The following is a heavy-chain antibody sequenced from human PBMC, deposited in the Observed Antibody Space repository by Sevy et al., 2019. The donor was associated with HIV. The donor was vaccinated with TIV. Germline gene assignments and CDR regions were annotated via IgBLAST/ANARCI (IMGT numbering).Heavy chain of an antibody. J-gene: IGHJ4*02. CDR3: TREAKQQLSQYFFDF. D-gene: IGHD6-13*01. CDR1: GYLFISFV. V-gene: IGHV1-3*01. CDR2: SNVGNGNT. Sequence: ASVKVSCKASGYLFISFVMHWVRQAPGQGLEWVGWSNVGNGNTKYSQKFQDRVTITRDGSRGTTYMELTSLTSEDTAIYYCTREAKQQLSQYFFDFWGQGTLVTVSS.